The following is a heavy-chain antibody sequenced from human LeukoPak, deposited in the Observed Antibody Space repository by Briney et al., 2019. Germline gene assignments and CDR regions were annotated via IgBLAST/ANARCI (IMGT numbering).Heavy chain of an antibody. D-gene: IGHD2-15*01. CDR3: AREGRVTYCSGGSCFSTAEYFQH. CDR2: IKKDGSEK. J-gene: IGHJ1*01. CDR1: GFTFSSYW. Sequence: PGGSLRLSCAASGFTFSSYWMSWVRQAPGKGLEWVANIKKDGSEKYYVDSVKGRFTISRDNAENSLYLQMNSLRAEDTAVYYCAREGRVTYCSGGSCFSTAEYFQHWGQGTLVTVSS. V-gene: IGHV3-7*01.